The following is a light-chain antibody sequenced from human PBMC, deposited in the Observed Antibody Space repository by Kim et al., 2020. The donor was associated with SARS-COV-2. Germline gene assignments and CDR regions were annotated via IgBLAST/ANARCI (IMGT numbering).Light chain of an antibody. CDR3: QQFHTLPYT. Sequence: DIQMTQSPSSLSASVGDRVTISCQASRDIRKYLNWYQQKPGKPPKLLIYDTSNLATGVPPSFSGSGSGTNFSLTITGLQPQDIAAYFCQQFHTLPYTFGQGTKLGIK. CDR1: RDIRKY. V-gene: IGKV1-33*01. J-gene: IGKJ2*01. CDR2: DTS.